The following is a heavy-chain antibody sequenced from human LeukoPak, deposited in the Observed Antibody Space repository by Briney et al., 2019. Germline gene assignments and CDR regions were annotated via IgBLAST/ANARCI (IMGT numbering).Heavy chain of an antibody. V-gene: IGHV4-59*08. J-gene: IGHJ5*02. CDR3: ARLGGSGYYPNWFDP. Sequence: SETLSLTCTVSGGSISSYYWSWIRQPPGKGLEWIGYIYYSGSTNYNPSLKSRVTISVDTSKNQFSLKLSSVTAADTAVYYCARLGGSGYYPNWFDPWGQGTLVTVSS. CDR1: GGSISSYY. CDR2: IYYSGST. D-gene: IGHD3-22*01.